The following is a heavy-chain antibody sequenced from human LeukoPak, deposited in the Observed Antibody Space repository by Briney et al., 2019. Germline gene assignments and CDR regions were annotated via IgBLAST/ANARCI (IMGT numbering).Heavy chain of an antibody. V-gene: IGHV1-69*04. D-gene: IGHD3-3*01. J-gene: IGHJ6*02. Sequence: GASVKVSYKASGGTFSSYAISWVRQAPGQGLEWMGRIIPILGIANYAQKFQGRVTITADKSTSTAYMELSSLRSEDTAVYYCARGVLRFLEWPTISMDVWGQGTTVTVSS. CDR2: IIPILGIA. CDR1: GGTFSSYA. CDR3: ARGVLRFLEWPTISMDV.